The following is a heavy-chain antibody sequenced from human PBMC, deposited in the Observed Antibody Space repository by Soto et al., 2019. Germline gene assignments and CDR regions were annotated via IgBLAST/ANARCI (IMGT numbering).Heavy chain of an antibody. Sequence: EVQLVESGGGLVQPGGSLRLSCVASGFTFSSYWMYWVRQAPGKGLVWVSRINSDGSSTAYAESVKGRFTISRDNAKNTLYLQMNSLSAEDTAVYYCARPADYLTAFDIWCKGTLVTVSS. CDR3: ARPADYLTAFDI. CDR2: INSDGSST. CDR1: GFTFSSYW. V-gene: IGHV3-74*01. J-gene: IGHJ3*02. D-gene: IGHD4-17*01.